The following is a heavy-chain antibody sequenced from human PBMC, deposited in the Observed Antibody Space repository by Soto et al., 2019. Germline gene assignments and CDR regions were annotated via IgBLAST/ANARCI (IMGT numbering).Heavy chain of an antibody. CDR2: VSTSGNV. CDR3: ARDNNDFWSLYPLAFDY. Sequence: TLSLTCTVSGGSLTKYYWSWIRQPAVKGLEWIGRVSTSGNVVSKASLRSRLTMSVDTSKNQFSLRLTSVTAADTAVYYCARDNNDFWSLYPLAFDYWGQGALVTVSS. V-gene: IGHV4-4*07. J-gene: IGHJ4*02. D-gene: IGHD3-3*01. CDR1: GGSLTKYY.